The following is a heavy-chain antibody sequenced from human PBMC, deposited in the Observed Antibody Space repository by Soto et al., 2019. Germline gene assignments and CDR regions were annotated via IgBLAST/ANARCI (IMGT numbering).Heavy chain of an antibody. Sequence: PSETLSLTCTVPGGSISGYYWIWMRQPPGKGLEWIGYIYNSGSTNYNPALKSRVTISVDTSKNQFSLKLSSVTAADTAVYYCAILTDYYASSGNIDYWCQGTLVTVSS. CDR1: GGSISGYY. CDR3: AILTDYYASSGNIDY. J-gene: IGHJ4*02. CDR2: IYNSGST. V-gene: IGHV4-59*08. D-gene: IGHD3-22*01.